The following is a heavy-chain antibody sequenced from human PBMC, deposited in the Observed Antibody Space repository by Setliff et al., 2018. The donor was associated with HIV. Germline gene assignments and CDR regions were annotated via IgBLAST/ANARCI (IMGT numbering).Heavy chain of an antibody. D-gene: IGHD6-19*01. CDR1: GYSINSGFS. Sequence: ETLSLTCAASGYSINSGFSRAWIRQPPGQGPQWIGSIYQSGSIYYNPSLQSRVTISVDSSKNQFSLNLFSVTAADTAVYYCARGRTQWPNYNYFDPWGLGTLVTVSS. J-gene: IGHJ5*02. CDR3: ARGRTQWPNYNYFDP. V-gene: IGHV4-38-2*01. CDR2: IYQSGSI.